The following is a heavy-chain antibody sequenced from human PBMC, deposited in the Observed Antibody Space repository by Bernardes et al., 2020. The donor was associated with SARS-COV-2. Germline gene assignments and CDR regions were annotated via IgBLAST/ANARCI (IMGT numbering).Heavy chain of an antibody. V-gene: IGHV3-7*01. CDR1: GFTFSIYC. D-gene: IGHD3-22*01. J-gene: IGHJ4*02. Sequence: GGFLRLSCAASGFTFSIYCVSWVRQAPGKGLEWVATMKHDGSEEVYVESVKGRFTISRDNAKNSLFLLMSSLRAEDTSVYYCARETYYHDTSGYYFRQYFFDYWGQGTPVTVSS. CDR2: MKHDGSEE. CDR3: ARETYYHDTSGYYFRQYFFDY.